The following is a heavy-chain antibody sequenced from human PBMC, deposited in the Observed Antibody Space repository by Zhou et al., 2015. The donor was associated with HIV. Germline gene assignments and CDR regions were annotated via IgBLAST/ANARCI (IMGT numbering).Heavy chain of an antibody. CDR3: YQRSIPPLHRDASGASLTS. V-gene: IGHV1-2*07. CDR2: VHPKNDYA. Sequence: QGQLVQSGTEVKTPGASVKVSCKTSGYNFNDYFLHWVRQAPGHGLEWMGWVHPKNDYAKYAPNFKGRLTLTRDSSIRTVYMELRTLTSADTAVYYSYQRSIPPLHRDASGASLTSWGHGNPGLRLL. D-gene: IGHD4/OR15-4a*01. J-gene: IGHJ4*02. CDR1: GYNFNDYF.